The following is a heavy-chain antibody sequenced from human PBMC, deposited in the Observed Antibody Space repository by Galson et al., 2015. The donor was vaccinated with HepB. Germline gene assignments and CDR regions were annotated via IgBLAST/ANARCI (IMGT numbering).Heavy chain of an antibody. D-gene: IGHD3-10*01. Sequence: PALVKPTQTLTLTRSFSGFSLKMSGVGVGWIRQPPGKTMEWLARTYWDEVSYSNPSLPNRLTISQDASTNQVVLKLTNMDFVDTATYYCVHTHGSGDFYIREDAFDTWGQGTLVTVSS. CDR3: VHTHGSGDFYIREDAFDT. V-gene: IGHV2-5*02. CDR2: TYWDEVS. CDR1: GFSLKMSGVG. J-gene: IGHJ3*02.